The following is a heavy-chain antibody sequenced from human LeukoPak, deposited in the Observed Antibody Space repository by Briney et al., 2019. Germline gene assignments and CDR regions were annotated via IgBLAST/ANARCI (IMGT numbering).Heavy chain of an antibody. CDR2: ISYDGSNK. J-gene: IGHJ4*02. CDR1: GFTFSSYA. V-gene: IGHV3-30-3*01. CDR3: ARVGGDYDSSGTTKYYFDY. D-gene: IGHD3-22*01. Sequence: PGRSLRLSCAASGFTFSSYAMHWVRQAPGKGLEWVAVISYDGSNKYYADSVKGRFTISRDNSKNTLYLQMNSLRAEDTAVYYCARVGGDYDSSGTTKYYFDYWGQGTLVTVSS.